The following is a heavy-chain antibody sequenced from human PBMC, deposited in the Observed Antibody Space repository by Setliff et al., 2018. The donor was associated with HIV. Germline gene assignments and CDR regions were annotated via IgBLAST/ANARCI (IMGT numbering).Heavy chain of an antibody. V-gene: IGHV4-31*03. J-gene: IGHJ4*02. Sequence: SETLSLTCTVSGASISSGGYYWSWIRQHPGKGLEWIGYIYYSGSTYYNPSLKSRVPMSVDTSKNQFSLKLSSVTAADTAVYYCASFSPPFDYWGQGTLVTVSS. CDR3: ASFSPPFDY. CDR2: IYYSGST. CDR1: GASISSGGYY. D-gene: IGHD3-3*01.